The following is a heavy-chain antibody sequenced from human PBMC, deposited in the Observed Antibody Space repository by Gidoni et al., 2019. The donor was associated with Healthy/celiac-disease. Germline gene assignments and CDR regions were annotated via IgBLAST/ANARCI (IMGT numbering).Heavy chain of an antibody. CDR2: IYLDDDK. D-gene: IGHD3-10*01. CDR1: GFSLRTSGVG. CDR3: AHSFRVLLWFGEQGAFDI. V-gene: IGHV2-5*02. J-gene: IGHJ3*02. Sequence: QITLKESGPTLVKPTQTLTLTCTFSGFSLRTSGVGVGWIRKPPGKALEWLALIYLDDDKRYRPSLKSRLTITKDTSKNQVVLTMTNMDPVDTATYYCAHSFRVLLWFGEQGAFDIWGQGTMVTVSS.